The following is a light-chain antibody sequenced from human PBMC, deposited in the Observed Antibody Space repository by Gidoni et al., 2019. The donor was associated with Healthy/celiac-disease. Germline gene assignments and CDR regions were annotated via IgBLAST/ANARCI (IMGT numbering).Light chain of an antibody. CDR2: WAS. V-gene: IGKV4-1*01. CDR1: QSVLYSSNNKNY. J-gene: IGKJ1*01. CDR3: QQYYSTPWT. Sequence: DIVMTNSPDSLAVSLRESATINCKSSQSVLYSSNNKNYLALNQQKPGQPPKLLIYWASTRDSGLPDRFSGSGSGTDFPLTISSLQAEDVAVYYCQQYYSTPWTFGQGTKVEIK.